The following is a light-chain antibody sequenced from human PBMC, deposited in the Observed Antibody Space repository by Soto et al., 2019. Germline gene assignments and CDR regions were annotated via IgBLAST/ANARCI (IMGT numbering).Light chain of an antibody. V-gene: IGLV1-51*01. J-gene: IGLJ2*01. CDR3: ATWDGSLSVVV. CDR2: DNN. CDR1: SSNIGNNY. Sequence: QSVLTQPPSVSAAPGQKVTISCSGSSSNIGNNYVSWYQQLPGTAPKLLIYDNNERFSGIPDRFSGSKSGTSATLGITGLQTGDEADYYCATWDGSLSVVVFGGGTKLTVL.